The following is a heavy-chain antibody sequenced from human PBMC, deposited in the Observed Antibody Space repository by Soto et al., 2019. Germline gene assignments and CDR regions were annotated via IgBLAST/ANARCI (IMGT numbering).Heavy chain of an antibody. J-gene: IGHJ6*02. CDR3: ARQGSNGAYYYYGMDV. V-gene: IGHV1-2*02. Sequence: GASVKVSCKASGYTFTGYYMHWVRQAPGQGLEWMGWINPNSGGTNYAQKFQGRVTMTRDTSISTAYMELSSLKASDTAMYYCARQGSNGAYYYYGMDVWGQGTTVTVSS. CDR2: INPNSGGT. D-gene: IGHD3-16*01. CDR1: GYTFTGYY.